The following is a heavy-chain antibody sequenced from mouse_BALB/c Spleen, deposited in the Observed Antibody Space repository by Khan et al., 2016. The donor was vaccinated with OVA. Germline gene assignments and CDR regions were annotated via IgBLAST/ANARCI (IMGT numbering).Heavy chain of an antibody. V-gene: IGHV5-6*01. CDR1: GFTFSSYS. D-gene: IGHD4-1*01. CDR2: ISSCGGYT. CDR3: ADHLTGSLAY. Sequence: VQLKQSGGDLVKPGGSLKLSCAASGFTFSSYSMSWVRQTPDKRLEWVASISSCGGYTNYPDSVKGRFTISRDNATNTLYLQMSDLKSEDTAMYYCADHLTGSLAYWGQGTLVTVSA. J-gene: IGHJ3*01.